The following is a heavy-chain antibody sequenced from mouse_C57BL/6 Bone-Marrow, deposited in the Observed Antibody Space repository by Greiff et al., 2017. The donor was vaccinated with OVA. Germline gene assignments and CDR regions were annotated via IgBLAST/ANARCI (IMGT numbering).Heavy chain of an antibody. Sequence: QVQLQQPGAELVMPGASVKLSCKASGYTFTSYWMHWVKQRPGQGLEWIGEIDPSDSYTNYNQKFKGKSTLTVDKSSSTAYMQLSSLTSEDSAVYYCAREITTVVDTYYAMDYWGQGTSVTVSS. CDR1: GYTFTSYW. J-gene: IGHJ4*01. V-gene: IGHV1-69*01. CDR2: IDPSDSYT. CDR3: AREITTVVDTYYAMDY. D-gene: IGHD1-1*01.